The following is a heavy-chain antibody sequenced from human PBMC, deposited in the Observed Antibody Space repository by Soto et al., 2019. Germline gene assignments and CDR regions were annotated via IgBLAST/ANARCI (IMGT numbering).Heavy chain of an antibody. CDR2: IIPIFGTA. CDR1: GGTFSSYA. J-gene: IGHJ4*02. CDR3: ARDPSSSRYFDY. Sequence: QVQLVQSGAEVKKPGSSVKVSCKASGGTFSSYAISWVRQAPGQGLEWMGGIIPIFGTANYAQKFQGRVTIPADESPSTAYMELSSLRSEDTAVYYCARDPSSSRYFDYWGQGTLVTVSS. V-gene: IGHV1-69*01. D-gene: IGHD6-6*01.